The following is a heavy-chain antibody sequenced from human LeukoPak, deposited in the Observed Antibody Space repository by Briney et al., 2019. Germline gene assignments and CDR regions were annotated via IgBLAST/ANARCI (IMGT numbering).Heavy chain of an antibody. D-gene: IGHD2-2*01. V-gene: IGHV3-30*04. J-gene: IGHJ6*04. CDR3: ARGYQDYYYYGMDV. CDR1: GFTFSSYA. Sequence: GGSLRLSCAASGFTFSSYAMHWVRQAPGKGLEWVAVISYDGSNKYYADSVKGRFTISRDNSKNTLYLQMNSLRAEDTAVYYCARGYQDYYYYGMDVWGKGTTVTVSS. CDR2: ISYDGSNK.